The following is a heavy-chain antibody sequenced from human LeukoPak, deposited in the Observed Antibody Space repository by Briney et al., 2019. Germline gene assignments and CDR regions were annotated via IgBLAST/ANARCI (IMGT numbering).Heavy chain of an antibody. CDR1: GYTFTGYY. V-gene: IGHV1-2*02. J-gene: IGHJ6*03. D-gene: IGHD6-19*01. CDR2: INPNSGGT. Sequence: ASVKVSCKASGYTFTGYYMHWVRQAPGQGLEWMGWINPNSGGTNYAQKFQGRVTMTRDTSISTAYMELSRLRSDDTAVYYCARVPIIAVAGSDYYMDVWGKGTTVTVSS. CDR3: ARVPIIAVAGSDYYMDV.